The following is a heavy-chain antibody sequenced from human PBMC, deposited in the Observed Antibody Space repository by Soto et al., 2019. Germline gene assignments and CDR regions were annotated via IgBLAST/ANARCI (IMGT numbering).Heavy chain of an antibody. V-gene: IGHV4-39*01. CDR3: ARHPGYSVPTVYATHYFNN. CDR2: IYYDEST. CDR1: GGSISGTNYY. J-gene: IGHJ4*02. D-gene: IGHD4-17*01. Sequence: QLQLQESGPGLVKPSETLSLTCSVSGGSISGTNYYWGWICQPPGKGLEWIGTIYYDESTFYNPSLKSRVTISVDTSKNQFSLKLSSVTAADTAVYYCARHPGYSVPTVYATHYFNNWGQGILVTVSS.